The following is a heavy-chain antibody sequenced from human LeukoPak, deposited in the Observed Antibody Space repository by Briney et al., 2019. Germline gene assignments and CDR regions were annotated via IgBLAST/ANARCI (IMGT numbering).Heavy chain of an antibody. Sequence: GGSLRLSCAASGFTFSSYAMHWVRQAPGKGLEWVAVISYDGSNKYYADSVKGRFTISRDNSENTLYLQMNSLRAEDTAVYYCARDLGSGWYFDYWGQGTLVTVSS. V-gene: IGHV3-30*04. CDR1: GFTFSSYA. CDR3: ARDLGSGWYFDY. J-gene: IGHJ4*02. CDR2: ISYDGSNK. D-gene: IGHD6-19*01.